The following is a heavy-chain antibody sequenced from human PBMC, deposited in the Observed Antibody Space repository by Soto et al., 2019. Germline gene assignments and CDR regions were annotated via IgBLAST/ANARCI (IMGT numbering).Heavy chain of an antibody. CDR2: IYYSGST. J-gene: IGHJ6*03. D-gene: IGHD3-3*01. CDR1: GGSISSGGYY. Sequence: SSETLSLTCTVSGGSISSGGYYWSWIRQHPGKGLVWIGYIYYSGSTYYNPSLKSRVTISVDTSKNQFSLKLSSVTAADTAVYYCARAPIFGVVIDYYYYYMDVWGKGTTVTVSS. CDR3: ARAPIFGVVIDYYYYYMDV. V-gene: IGHV4-31*03.